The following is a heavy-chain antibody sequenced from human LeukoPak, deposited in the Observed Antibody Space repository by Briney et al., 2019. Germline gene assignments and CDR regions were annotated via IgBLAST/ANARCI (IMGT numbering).Heavy chain of an antibody. CDR3: ATTAATAGGPY. J-gene: IGHJ4*02. CDR2: IKEDSRAT. D-gene: IGHD6-13*01. V-gene: IGHV3-7*01. Sequence: AGSLRLSCAASGFTFTDFWMTWVRQAPGKGLEWVANIKEDSRATFYGASVKGRFTISRDNSKSSLYLQMNSLRVEDTAVYYCATTAATAGGPYWGQGTLVTVSS. CDR1: GFTFTDFW.